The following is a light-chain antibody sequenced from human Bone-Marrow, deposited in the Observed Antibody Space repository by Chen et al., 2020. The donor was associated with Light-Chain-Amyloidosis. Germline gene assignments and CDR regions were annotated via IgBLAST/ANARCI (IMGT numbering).Light chain of an antibody. CDR2: GSS. CDR1: QTISSNY. J-gene: IGKJ4*01. CDR3: QQYGTSPLT. V-gene: IGKV3-20*01. Sequence: EIVLTQSPGTLSLSPGEGANLSCRASQTISSNYLTWYQQKFGQAPRLLMYGSSSRATGIPDSFTGSESGTDFTLTINRLEPEDFAMYYCQQYGTSPLTFGGGTKVEIK.